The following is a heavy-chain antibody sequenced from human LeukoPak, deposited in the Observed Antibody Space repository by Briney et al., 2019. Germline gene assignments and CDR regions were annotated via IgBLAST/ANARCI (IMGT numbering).Heavy chain of an antibody. V-gene: IGHV3-73*01. J-gene: IGHJ3*02. CDR1: GFTFSGSA. CDR3: AKGQALHDAFDI. CDR2: IRSKANSYAT. Sequence: PGGSLRLSCAASGFTFSGSAMHWVRQASGKGLEWVGRIRSKANSYATAYAASVKGRFTISRDDSKNTAYLQMNSLKTEDTAVYYCAKGQALHDAFDIWGQGTIVTVSS.